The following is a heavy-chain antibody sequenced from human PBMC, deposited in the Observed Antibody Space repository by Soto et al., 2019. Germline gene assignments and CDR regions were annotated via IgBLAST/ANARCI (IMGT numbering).Heavy chain of an antibody. J-gene: IGHJ4*02. CDR3: ARRYYYDSTTYSPFDH. CDR1: GYSFTSYW. Sequence: GESLKISCKGSGYSFTSYWIGWVRQMPGKGLEWMGIIYPGDSDTRYSPSFQGQVTISADKSISTAYPQWSSLKASDTAMYYCARRYYYDSTTYSPFDHWSQGTLVTVSS. CDR2: IYPGDSDT. D-gene: IGHD3-22*01. V-gene: IGHV5-51*01.